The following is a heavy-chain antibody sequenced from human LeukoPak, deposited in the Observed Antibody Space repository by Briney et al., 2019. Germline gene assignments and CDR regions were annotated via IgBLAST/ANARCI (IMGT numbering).Heavy chain of an antibody. D-gene: IGHD3-10*01. CDR3: ARDQGATLVRGVTPYLDY. CDR1: GFTFSSYA. V-gene: IGHV3-30*04. CDR2: ISYDGSDE. J-gene: IGHJ4*02. Sequence: PGGSLRLSCEASGFTFSSYAMHWVRQAPGKGLEWVSIISYDGSDEKSADSVKGRFTISRDNAKNMVFLQMNSLRPEDTAVYYCARDQGATLVRGVTPYLDYWGQGTLVSVSS.